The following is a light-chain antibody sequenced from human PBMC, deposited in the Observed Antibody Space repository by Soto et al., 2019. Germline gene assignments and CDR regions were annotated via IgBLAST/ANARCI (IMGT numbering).Light chain of an antibody. CDR3: VLLVGSGISL. J-gene: IGLJ3*02. CDR2: STS. V-gene: IGLV8-61*01. CDR1: SGSVSTSYY. Sequence: QAVVTQEPSFSVSPGETVTLTCGLSSGSVSTSYYPSWYQQTPGQAPRTLIYSTSKRSSGVPDRFSGSILGYKAALTITGAQADDESDYYCVLLVGSGISLFGGGTKLTVL.